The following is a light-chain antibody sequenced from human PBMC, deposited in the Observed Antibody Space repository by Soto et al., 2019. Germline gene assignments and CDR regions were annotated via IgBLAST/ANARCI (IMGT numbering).Light chain of an antibody. CDR3: QHDYNLLT. Sequence: EIVLTQSPGTLSLSPGERATLSCRASQSVSSSFLAWYQQKPGQAPRLLIYAASTRATGIPARFSGSGSGTDFTLTVSSLQPEDFAVYYCQHDYNLLTFGGGTKVDIK. CDR2: AAS. V-gene: IGKV3D-7*01. J-gene: IGKJ4*01. CDR1: QSVSSSF.